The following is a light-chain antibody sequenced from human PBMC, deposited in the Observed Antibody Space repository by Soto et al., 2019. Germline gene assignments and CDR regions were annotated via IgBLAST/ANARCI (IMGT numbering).Light chain of an antibody. CDR2: DAS. J-gene: IGKJ3*01. V-gene: IGKV1-5*01. CDR3: QQYNSYPFT. CDR1: QSISSW. Sequence: DIQMTQSPSTLSASVGDRVTITCRGSQSISSWLAWYQQKPGKAPKLLIYDASSLESGVPSRFSGSGSGTEFTLTISSLQPDDIATYYCQQYNSYPFTFGPGTKVDIK.